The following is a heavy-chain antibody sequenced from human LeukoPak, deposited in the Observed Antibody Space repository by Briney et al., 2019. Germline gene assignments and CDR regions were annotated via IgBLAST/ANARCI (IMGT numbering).Heavy chain of an antibody. Sequence: GRSLRLSCAASGFTFHDYGMSWVRQAPGKGLEWVSGINCHGGSTVYADAVKRRFTIPRDNAQNTLHLRERTLRAEDTAWYYCARGQNYYGLGSQTFDIWGQGTMVTVSS. J-gene: IGHJ3*02. CDR2: INCHGGST. CDR3: ARGQNYYGLGSQTFDI. CDR1: GFTFHDYG. D-gene: IGHD3-10*01. V-gene: IGHV3-20*04.